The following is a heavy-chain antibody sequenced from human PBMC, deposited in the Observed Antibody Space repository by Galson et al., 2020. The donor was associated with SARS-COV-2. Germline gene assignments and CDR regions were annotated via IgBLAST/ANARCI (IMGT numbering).Heavy chain of an antibody. CDR3: ATVPAFCSCYYLVY. CDR1: GYTLTELS. Sequence: ASVKVSCKVSGYTLTELSMHWVRQAPGKGLEWMGGFDPEDGETIYAQKFQGRVTMTEDTSTDTAYMELSSLRSEDTAVYYCATVPAFCSCYYLVYWGQGTLVTVSS. J-gene: IGHJ4*02. D-gene: IGHD3-3*01. CDR2: FDPEDGET. V-gene: IGHV1-24*01.